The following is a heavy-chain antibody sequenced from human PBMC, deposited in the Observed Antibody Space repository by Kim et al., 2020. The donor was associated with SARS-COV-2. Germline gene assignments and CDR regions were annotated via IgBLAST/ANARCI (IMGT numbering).Heavy chain of an antibody. D-gene: IGHD6-13*01. Sequence: KYAKKRQGRVTMTTDTSTSTAYMELRRLRSDDTAVYYCARVRYSSSWPDYWGQGTLVTVSS. V-gene: IGHV1-18*01. J-gene: IGHJ4*02. CDR3: ARVRYSSSWPDY.